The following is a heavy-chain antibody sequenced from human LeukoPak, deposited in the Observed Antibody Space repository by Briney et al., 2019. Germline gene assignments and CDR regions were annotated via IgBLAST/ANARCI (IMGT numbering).Heavy chain of an antibody. CDR1: GGSISTYY. Sequence: KPSETLSLTCTVSGGSISTYYWSWIRQPPGKGLEWIGYIYYSGNSNYNPSLKSRVTISVDTSKNQFSLKLSSVTAADTAVYYCAELAASGNGYLSCFDPRGPGTLVTVSS. V-gene: IGHV4-59*01. CDR3: AELAASGNGYLSCFDP. CDR2: IYYSGNS. J-gene: IGHJ5*02. D-gene: IGHD3-22*01.